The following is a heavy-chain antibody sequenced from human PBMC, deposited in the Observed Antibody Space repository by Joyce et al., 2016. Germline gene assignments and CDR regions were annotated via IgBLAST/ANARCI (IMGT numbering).Heavy chain of an antibody. CDR3: ARAYF. CDR2: IKEDGSQK. Sequence: EVQLVESGGGWVQSGGSVRVSCAASGFTFSNSWMSWGRQSPGKGLEWVASIKEDGSQKYYVNSLKGRFTISRDNAKNSLSLQMNSLRAEDTAVYYCARAYFWGQGTLVTVSS. V-gene: IGHV3-7*03. CDR1: GFTFSNSW. J-gene: IGHJ4*02.